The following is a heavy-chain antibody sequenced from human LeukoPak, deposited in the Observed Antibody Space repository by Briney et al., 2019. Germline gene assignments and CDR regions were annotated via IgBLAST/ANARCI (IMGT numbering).Heavy chain of an antibody. Sequence: ASVNVSCKASGYIFTGDYMHWVRQATGQGLERMGWINPNSGGTNYAQTFQGRVTMTRDTSISTAYMELSRLRSDDTAVYYCARGTRSVVVVPAASLDYWGQGTLVTVSS. CDR3: ARGTRSVVVVPAASLDY. V-gene: IGHV1-2*02. CDR1: GYIFTGDY. J-gene: IGHJ4*02. CDR2: INPNSGGT. D-gene: IGHD2-2*01.